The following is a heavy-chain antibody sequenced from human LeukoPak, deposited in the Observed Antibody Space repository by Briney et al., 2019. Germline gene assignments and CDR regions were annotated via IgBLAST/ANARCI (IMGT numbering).Heavy chain of an antibody. V-gene: IGHV1-69*13. J-gene: IGHJ6*02. CDR1: GGTFISYA. Sequence: SVKVSCKASGGTFISYAISWVRQAPGQGLEWMGGIIPIFGTANYAQKFQGRVTITADESTSTAYMELSSLRSEDTAVYYCARGAYYYYYGMDVWGQGTTVTVSS. CDR3: ARGAYYYYYGMDV. CDR2: IIPIFGTA.